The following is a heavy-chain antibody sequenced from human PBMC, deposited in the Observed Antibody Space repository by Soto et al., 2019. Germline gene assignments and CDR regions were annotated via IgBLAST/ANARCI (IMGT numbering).Heavy chain of an antibody. CDR1: GFTFSTYA. CDR2: LSGGGAFT. Sequence: PGGSLRLSCAASGFTFSTYAMNWVRQAPGKGLEWVSGLSGGGAFTYYADSVKGRFTISRDDSKNTLYLQMNSLRVDDTAVYYCAKSGPTNYFDYRGQGALVTVSS. J-gene: IGHJ4*02. CDR3: AKSGPTNYFDY. V-gene: IGHV3-23*01.